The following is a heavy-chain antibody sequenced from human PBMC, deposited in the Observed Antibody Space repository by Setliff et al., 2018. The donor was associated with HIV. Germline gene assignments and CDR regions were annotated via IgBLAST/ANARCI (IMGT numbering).Heavy chain of an antibody. CDR3: AVGSSGYPFDY. V-gene: IGHV4-39*01. CDR1: GGSISSSTYY. CDR2: MSYSGST. Sequence: LSLTCSVSGGSISSSTYYWGWIRQPPGRGLEWIGSMSYSGSTYDNPSLKSRVTISVDTSKNQFSLNLSSVTGADTAVYYCAVGSSGYPFDYWGQGSLVTVSS. D-gene: IGHD3-22*01. J-gene: IGHJ4*02.